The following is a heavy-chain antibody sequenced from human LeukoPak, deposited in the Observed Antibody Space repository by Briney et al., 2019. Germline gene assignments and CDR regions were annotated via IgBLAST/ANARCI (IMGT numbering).Heavy chain of an antibody. J-gene: IGHJ4*02. D-gene: IGHD2-15*01. CDR2: IKQDGSEK. V-gene: IGHV3-7*01. CDR3: ARDMRSYCSGGSCPFDY. CDR1: RFTFSSYW. Sequence: GGSLRLSCAASRFTFSSYWMIWVRQAPGKGLECVAKIKQDGSEKYYVDSVKGRFTISRDNAKNSLYLQMNSLRAEDTAVYYCARDMRSYCSGGSCPFDYWGQGTLVTVSS.